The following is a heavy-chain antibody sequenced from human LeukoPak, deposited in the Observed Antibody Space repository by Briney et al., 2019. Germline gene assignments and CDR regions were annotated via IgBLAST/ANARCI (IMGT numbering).Heavy chain of an antibody. CDR2: IFHSGTT. CDR1: GAPFSGYY. D-gene: IGHD3-3*02. J-gene: IGHJ4*02. V-gene: IGHV4-34*12. Sequence: PSETLSLTCAVYGAPFSGYYWSWIRQSPGKGLEWIGDIFHSGTTYYNPSLKSRVTMSVDTFKNRFSLKLSSVTAADTAVYYCARHALLATHSNHFDYWGQGTLVTVSS. CDR3: ARHALLATHSNHFDY.